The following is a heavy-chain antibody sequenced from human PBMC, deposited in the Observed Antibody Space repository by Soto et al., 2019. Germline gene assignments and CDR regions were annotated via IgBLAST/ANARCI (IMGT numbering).Heavy chain of an antibody. V-gene: IGHV3-30-3*01. Sequence: PGGSLRLSCAASGFTFSSYAMHWVRQAPGKGLEWVAVISYDGSNKYYADSVKGRFTISRDNSKNTLYLQMNSLRAEDTAVYYCAGSITMVRGVINYYYYGMDGWGQGTTVTVSS. J-gene: IGHJ6*02. D-gene: IGHD3-10*01. CDR2: ISYDGSNK. CDR3: AGSITMVRGVINYYYYGMDG. CDR1: GFTFSSYA.